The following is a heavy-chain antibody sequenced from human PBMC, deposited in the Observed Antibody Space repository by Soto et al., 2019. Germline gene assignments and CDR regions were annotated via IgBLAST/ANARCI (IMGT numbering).Heavy chain of an antibody. CDR3: AKGRGGSGSLTPRVDF. J-gene: IGHJ4*02. Sequence: EVQLLESGGGLVQPGGSLRLSWAASGFTFNNYARTWVRRAQGKGLKWVSAIVGGGDTTSYAASVKGRFTVSRDGSKNTLYLQMSSLRAEDTALYYCAKGRGGSGSLTPRVDFWGQGTLVTVSS. CDR2: IVGGGDTT. D-gene: IGHD3-10*01. CDR1: GFTFNNYA. V-gene: IGHV3-23*01.